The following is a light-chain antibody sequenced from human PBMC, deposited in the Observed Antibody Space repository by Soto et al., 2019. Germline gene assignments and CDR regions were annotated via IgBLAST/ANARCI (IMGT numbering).Light chain of an antibody. CDR1: HTIPSVN. V-gene: IGKV3D-20*01. Sequence: IVLKQSPASLSLSPGERTTLTCGASHTIPSVNLAWYQHKPGLAPRLLIYDTSNRATGIQDRLPGRGSWKDVTLTISRLAPEDFALYYCQQEELSLALGGGTNVDI. J-gene: IGKJ4*01. CDR3: QQEELSLA. CDR2: DTS.